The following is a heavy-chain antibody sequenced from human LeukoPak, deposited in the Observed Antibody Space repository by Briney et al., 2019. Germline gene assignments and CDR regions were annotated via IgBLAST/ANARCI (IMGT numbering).Heavy chain of an antibody. CDR3: ARVMSSGYCNDY. D-gene: IGHD3-22*01. J-gene: IGHJ4*02. Sequence: GGSLRLSCAASGFTFSSYWMHWVRHAPGKGLVWVSRINSDGSSTSYADSVKGRFTISRDNAKNTLYLQMNSLRAEDTAVYYCARVMSSGYCNDYWGQGTLSPSPQ. CDR1: GFTFSSYW. CDR2: INSDGSST. V-gene: IGHV3-74*01.